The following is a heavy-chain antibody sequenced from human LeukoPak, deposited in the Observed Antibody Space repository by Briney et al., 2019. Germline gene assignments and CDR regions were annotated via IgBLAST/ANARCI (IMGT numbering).Heavy chain of an antibody. D-gene: IGHD4-11*01. CDR1: GYTFTHYA. CDR3: ARDDFSTYPGLNYFDY. V-gene: IGHV1-3*01. J-gene: IGHJ4*02. CDR2: TNVGNDYT. Sequence: ASVKVSCKASGYTFTHYAVHWVRQAPGQRLEWMGWTNVGNDYTESSQKFQDRLTITSDTTATTVYMELSSLRSEDTAVYYCARDDFSTYPGLNYFDYWGQGSLVTLSS.